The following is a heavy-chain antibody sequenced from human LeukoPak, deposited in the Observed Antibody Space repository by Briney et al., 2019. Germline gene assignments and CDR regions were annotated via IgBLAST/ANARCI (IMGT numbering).Heavy chain of an antibody. CDR1: GASIIDIGYT. CDR2: INYSGTT. J-gene: IGHJ5*02. V-gene: IGHV4-39*07. D-gene: IGHD4/OR15-4a*01. CDR3: ARRRANLNWFDP. Sequence: PSEPLSLTGPASGASIIDIGYTWGCFRRPPGKELEWIAIINYSGTTFYNPSLESRVTISLDTSKNQFSLKLTSVTAADTAMFYCARRRANLNWFDPWGQGILVTVSS.